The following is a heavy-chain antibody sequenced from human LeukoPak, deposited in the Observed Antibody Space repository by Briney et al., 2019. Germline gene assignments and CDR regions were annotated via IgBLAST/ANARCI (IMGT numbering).Heavy chain of an antibody. Sequence: ASVKVSCKASVYTFSNYDINWVRQATGQGLEWGGWMNPNTVNTGYAQKFQGRVSMTRNTSTSTAYMEMSSLRSEDTAVYYGARWGDSFSSGSYTVYYYYMDVWGKGTTVTVSS. CDR2: MNPNTVNT. J-gene: IGHJ6*03. V-gene: IGHV1-8*01. CDR1: VYTFSNYD. D-gene: IGHD3-10*01. CDR3: ARWGDSFSSGSYTVYYYYMDV.